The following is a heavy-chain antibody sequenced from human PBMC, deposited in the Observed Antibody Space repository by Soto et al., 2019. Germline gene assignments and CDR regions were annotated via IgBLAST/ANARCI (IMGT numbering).Heavy chain of an antibody. CDR1: GGSISSSSYY. CDR3: ARQSCRSTTCYSWVTWFDP. V-gene: IGHV4-39*01. CDR2: IYYSGST. D-gene: IGHD2-2*01. J-gene: IGHJ5*02. Sequence: SETLSLTCTVSGGSISSSSYYWGWIRQPPGKGLEWIGSIYYSGSTYYNPSLKSRVTISVDTSKNQLSLKLSSVTAADTAVYYCARQSCRSTTCYSWVTWFDPWGQGTLVTVSS.